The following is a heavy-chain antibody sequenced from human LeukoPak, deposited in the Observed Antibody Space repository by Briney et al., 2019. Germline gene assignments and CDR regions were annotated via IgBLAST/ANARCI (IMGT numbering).Heavy chain of an antibody. CDR2: INPNSGGT. V-gene: IGHV1-2*02. CDR3: ARDSYDFWSGYYKFDY. Sequence: ASVKVSCKASGYTFTGYYMHWVRQAPGQGLEWMGWINPNSGGTNYAQKFQGRVTMTRDTSISTAYMELSRLRSDDTAVYYCARDSYDFWSGYYKFDYWGQGTLDTVSS. CDR1: GYTFTGYY. J-gene: IGHJ4*02. D-gene: IGHD3-3*01.